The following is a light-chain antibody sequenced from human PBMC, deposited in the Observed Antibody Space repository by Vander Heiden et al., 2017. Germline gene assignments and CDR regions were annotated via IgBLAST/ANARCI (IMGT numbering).Light chain of an antibody. CDR1: QSVSSTY. Sequence: EIVLTQSPVTLSLSPGERATLSCRASQSVSSTYLAWYQQRPGQAPRLLIYAASSRATGIPDRFSGSGSGTDFTLTINRLDPEDFAVYYCQQYGRSPLTFGGGTKVEI. CDR2: AAS. CDR3: QQYGRSPLT. V-gene: IGKV3-20*01. J-gene: IGKJ4*01.